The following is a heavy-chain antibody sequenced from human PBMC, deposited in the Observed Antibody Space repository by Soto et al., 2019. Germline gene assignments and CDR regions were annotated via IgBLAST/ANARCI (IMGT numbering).Heavy chain of an antibody. CDR2: IFYSGTT. CDR3: ARDLWVEPELYYYGMDV. V-gene: IGHV4-34*09. D-gene: IGHD1-1*01. CDR1: GGSFSGYY. J-gene: IGHJ6*02. Sequence: SETLSLTCAVHGGSFSGYYWSWIRQTPGKGLEWIGDIFYSGTTYYNPSLKSRLTISVDTSKNHFSLSLTSVTAADTAVYYCARDLWVEPELYYYGMDVWGQGTTVTVSS.